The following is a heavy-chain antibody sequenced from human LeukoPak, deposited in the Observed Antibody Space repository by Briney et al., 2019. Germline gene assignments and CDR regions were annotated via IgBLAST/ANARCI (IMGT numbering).Heavy chain of an antibody. J-gene: IGHJ4*02. Sequence: GGSLRLSCAASGFTFSSYGMHWVRQAPGKGLEWVTFIRYDGSNKYYADSVKGRFTISRDNSKNTLYLQMNSLRAEDTAVYYCAKVPKTVSRYYFDYWGQGTLVTVSS. V-gene: IGHV3-30*02. CDR3: AKVPKTVSRYYFDY. D-gene: IGHD4-17*01. CDR1: GFTFSSYG. CDR2: IRYDGSNK.